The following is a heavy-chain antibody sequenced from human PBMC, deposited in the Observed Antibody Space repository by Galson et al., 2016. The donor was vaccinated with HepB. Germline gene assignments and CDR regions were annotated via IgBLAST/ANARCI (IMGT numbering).Heavy chain of an antibody. CDR2: IKQDGSEK. J-gene: IGHJ6*02. Sequence: SLRLSCAASGFTFSSYWMSWVRQAPGKGLDWVANIKQDGSEKYYVDSLKGRFTIARDNAKNSLNLQMNSLRAEDTAVYYCARDSSIWFGNYGMDVWGQGTTVTVSS. CDR1: GFTFSSYW. V-gene: IGHV3-7*03. D-gene: IGHD6-13*01. CDR3: ARDSSIWFGNYGMDV.